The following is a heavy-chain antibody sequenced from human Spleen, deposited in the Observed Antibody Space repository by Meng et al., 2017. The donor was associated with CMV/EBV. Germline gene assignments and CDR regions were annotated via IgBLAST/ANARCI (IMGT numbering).Heavy chain of an antibody. J-gene: IGHJ5*02. CDR2: ISVYNGDT. CDR1: GYTFTSYD. D-gene: IGHD3-22*01. Sequence: ASVKVSCKASGYTFTSYDISWVRQAPGQGLEWMGWISVYNGDTNYAQNFQGRVTMTTDTSTSTAYMELRSLRSDDTAVYYCASCDDKFHWFDPWGQGTLVTVSS. CDR3: ASCDDKFHWFDP. V-gene: IGHV1-18*01.